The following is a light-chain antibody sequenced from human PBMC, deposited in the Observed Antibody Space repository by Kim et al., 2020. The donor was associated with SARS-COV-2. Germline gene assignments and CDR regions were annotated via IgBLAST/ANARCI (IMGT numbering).Light chain of an antibody. CDR3: NSRGSNDNVL. CDR1: SLRSYY. Sequence: VALGQTVRITCQGDSLRSYYATWYQQKPGQAPIVVIYGKHNRPSGFPDRFSGSSSGDTASLTITGPQAGYEADYYCNSRGSNDNVLFGGGTQLTVL. CDR2: GKH. J-gene: IGLJ2*01. V-gene: IGLV3-19*01.